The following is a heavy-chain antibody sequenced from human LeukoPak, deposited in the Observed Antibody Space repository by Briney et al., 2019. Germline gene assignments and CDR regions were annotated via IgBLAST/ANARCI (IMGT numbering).Heavy chain of an antibody. CDR1: GFTFSSYE. V-gene: IGHV3-48*03. Sequence: GGSLRLSCAASGFTFSSYEMNWVRQAPGKGLEWVSYISSSGSTIYYADSVKGRFTISRDNAKNSLYLQMNSLRAEDTAVYYCARVDDRGHYYDSSGPRKLFDYWGQGTLVTVSS. J-gene: IGHJ4*02. CDR3: ARVDDRGHYYDSSGPRKLFDY. CDR2: ISSSGSTI. D-gene: IGHD3-22*01.